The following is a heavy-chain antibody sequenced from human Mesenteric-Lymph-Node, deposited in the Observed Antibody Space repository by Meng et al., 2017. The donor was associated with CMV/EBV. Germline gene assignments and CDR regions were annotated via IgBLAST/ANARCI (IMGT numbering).Heavy chain of an antibody. CDR2: INPNSGDT. CDR3: ARESPCSGGSCQTIFDY. D-gene: IGHD2-15*01. Sequence: ASVKVSCKASGYTFTAYYLHWVRQAPGQGPEWMGWINPNSGDTNCAQKFQGRVTMTRDTSISTAYMELSRLRSDDTAVYYCARESPCSGGSCQTIFDYWGQGTLVTVSS. V-gene: IGHV1-2*02. CDR1: GYTFTAYY. J-gene: IGHJ4*02.